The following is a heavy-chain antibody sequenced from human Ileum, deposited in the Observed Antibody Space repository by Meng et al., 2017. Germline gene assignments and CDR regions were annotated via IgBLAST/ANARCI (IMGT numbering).Heavy chain of an antibody. CDR2: TYYRSKWYY. D-gene: IGHD6-19*01. J-gene: IGHJ4*02. CDR1: GDSVSSPTAA. CDR3: ARENSGWFF. V-gene: IGHV6-1*01. Sequence: QVLFQQSGPGLVKPSQTLLLTCVISGDSVSSPTAAWNWFRQSPSRGLEWLGRTYYRSKWYYEYAVSVKSRISVTPDTSKNQFSLQLNSVTPEDTAVYFCARENSGWFFWGQGALVTVSS.